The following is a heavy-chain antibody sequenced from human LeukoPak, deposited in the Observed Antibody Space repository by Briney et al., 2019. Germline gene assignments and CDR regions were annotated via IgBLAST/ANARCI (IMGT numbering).Heavy chain of an antibody. D-gene: IGHD2-15*01. J-gene: IGHJ4*02. CDR2: ISGSGGST. CDR1: GFTFSSYA. CDR3: AGGCSGGGCYSSYFDY. Sequence: PGGSLRLSCAASGFTFSSYAMSWVRQAPGKGLEWVSAISGSGGSTYYADSVKGRFTISRDNSKNTLYLQMNSLRAEDTAVYYCAGGCSGGGCYSSYFDYWGQGTLVTASS. V-gene: IGHV3-23*01.